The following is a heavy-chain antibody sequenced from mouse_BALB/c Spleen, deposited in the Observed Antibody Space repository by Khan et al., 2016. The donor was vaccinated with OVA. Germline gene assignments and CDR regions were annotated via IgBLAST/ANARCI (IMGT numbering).Heavy chain of an antibody. CDR1: GFSLTSYG. D-gene: IGHD2-1*01. CDR3: ARYYGNYGWYFEV. Sequence: QVQLKESGPAMVAPSQSLSITCTVSGFSLTSYGVHWVRQPPGKGLEWLGVIWAGGSTNYNSALMSRLSISKDNSKSQVFLKMNSLQTDDTAMYYCARYYGNYGWYFEVWGAGTTVTGSS. J-gene: IGHJ1*01. CDR2: IWAGGST. V-gene: IGHV2-9*02.